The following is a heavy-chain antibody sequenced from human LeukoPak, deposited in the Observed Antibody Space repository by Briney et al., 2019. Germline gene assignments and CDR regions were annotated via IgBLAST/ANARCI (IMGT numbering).Heavy chain of an antibody. V-gene: IGHV3-64*01. CDR3: ASVGDYTAFDI. CDR2: ISSDGGST. CDR1: GFTFSDYA. Sequence: GGSLRLSCAASGFTFSDYAMHRVRQAPGKGLEYVSAISSDGGSTYYANSVEGRFTISRDNSKNTLYLQMGCLRAEDIAVFYCASVGDYTAFDIWGQGTLVTVSS. D-gene: IGHD4-17*01. J-gene: IGHJ3*02.